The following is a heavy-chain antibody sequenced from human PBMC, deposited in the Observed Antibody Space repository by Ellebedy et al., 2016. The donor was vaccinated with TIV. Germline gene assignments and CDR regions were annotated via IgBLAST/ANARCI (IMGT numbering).Heavy chain of an antibody. CDR1: GYSFASYW. Sequence: KVSCKGSGYSFASYWIAWVRQMPGKGLEWMGIIYPGDSDTRYNPSFQGQVTISADKSTSTAYLQLSSLKASDTAMYFCVRQRDYLWPRNDYWGQGTLVTVSS. CDR3: VRQRDYLWPRNDY. V-gene: IGHV5-51*01. D-gene: IGHD3-16*01. CDR2: IYPGDSDT. J-gene: IGHJ4*02.